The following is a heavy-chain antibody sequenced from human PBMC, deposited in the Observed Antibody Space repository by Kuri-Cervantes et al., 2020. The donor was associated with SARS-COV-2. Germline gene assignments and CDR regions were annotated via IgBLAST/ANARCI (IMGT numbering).Heavy chain of an antibody. CDR3: ARGILGDDSIHYGMDV. D-gene: IGHD2/OR15-2a*01. J-gene: IGHJ6*02. CDR1: GGSISSGGYY. V-gene: IGHV4-31*03. Sequence: SETLSLTCTVSGGSISSGGYYWSWIRQHPGKGLEWIGYIYYSGSTYYNPSLKSRVTISVDTSKNQVSLRLTSVTAADTAVYYCARGILGDDSIHYGMDVWGQGTSVTVSS. CDR2: IYYSGST.